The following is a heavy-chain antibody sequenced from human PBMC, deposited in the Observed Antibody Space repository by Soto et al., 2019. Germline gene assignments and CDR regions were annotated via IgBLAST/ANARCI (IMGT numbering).Heavy chain of an antibody. CDR1: GLTFVRDD. Sequence: GARIRCCPAWGLTFVRDDIGSPGRARGKGLEWVSYISSSGSTIYYADSVKGRFTIYRDNAKNSLYLQMNSLRAEDTAVYYCARAPTMVRSQNWFDPWGQGTLVTVSS. CDR3: ARAPTMVRSQNWFDP. V-gene: IGHV3-48*03. J-gene: IGHJ5*02. D-gene: IGHD3-10*01. CDR2: ISSSGSTI.